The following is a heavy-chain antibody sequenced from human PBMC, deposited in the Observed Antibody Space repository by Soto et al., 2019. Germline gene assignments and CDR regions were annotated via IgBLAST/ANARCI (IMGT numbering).Heavy chain of an antibody. CDR1: GFDFDGYA. J-gene: IGHJ4*02. V-gene: IGHV3-43D*04. D-gene: IGHD3-22*01. CDR2: TNSDGTDS. CDR3: EKSLYYYDSSPLDH. Sequence: GGSLSLSCTAAGFDFDGYARHWVRQVPGKGLEWVSLTNSDGTDSYYMDSVKGRFTISRDNAKSTLYLQMDRLRPEDTALYFCEKSLYYYDSSPLDHWGQGTLVTVSS.